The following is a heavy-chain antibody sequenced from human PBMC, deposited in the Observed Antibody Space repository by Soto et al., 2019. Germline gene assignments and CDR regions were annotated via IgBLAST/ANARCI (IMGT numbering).Heavy chain of an antibody. J-gene: IGHJ6*02. Sequence: SETLSLTCTVSGGSVYSGANYWGWIRQPPGKGPEWIGFIYYSGSTNYNPSLESRVTISVDTSKNQFSLKLSSVTAADTAVYYCARDRNYYGSGSYYKVSGMDVWGQGTTVTV. D-gene: IGHD3-10*01. CDR1: GGSVYSGANY. V-gene: IGHV4-61*08. CDR3: ARDRNYYGSGSYYKVSGMDV. CDR2: IYYSGST.